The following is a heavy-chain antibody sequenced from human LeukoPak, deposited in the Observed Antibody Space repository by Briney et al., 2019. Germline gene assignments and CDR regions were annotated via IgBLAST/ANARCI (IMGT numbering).Heavy chain of an antibody. J-gene: IGHJ3*02. V-gene: IGHV1-18*01. CDR2: ISAYNGNT. CDR1: GYTFTSYG. Sequence: ASVKVSCKASGYTFTSYGISWVRQAPGQGLEWMGRISAYNGNTNYAQKLQGRVTMTTDTSTSTAYMELRSLRSDDTAVYYCARDLVVPAARGNDAFDIWGQGTMVTVSS. D-gene: IGHD2-2*01. CDR3: ARDLVVPAARGNDAFDI.